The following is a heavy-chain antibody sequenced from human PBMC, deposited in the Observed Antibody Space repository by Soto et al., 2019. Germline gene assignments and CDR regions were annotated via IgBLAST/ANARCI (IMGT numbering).Heavy chain of an antibody. J-gene: IGHJ4*02. CDR2: IYYSGST. D-gene: IGHD6-19*01. Sequence: QLQLQESGPGLVKPSETLSLTCTVSGGSISSSSYYWGWIRQPPGKGLEWIGSIYYSGSTYYNPSLKGRVTISVDTSKNQFSLKLSSVTAADTAVYYCARHSSGWDFDYWGQGTLVTVSS. V-gene: IGHV4-39*01. CDR1: GGSISSSSYY. CDR3: ARHSSGWDFDY.